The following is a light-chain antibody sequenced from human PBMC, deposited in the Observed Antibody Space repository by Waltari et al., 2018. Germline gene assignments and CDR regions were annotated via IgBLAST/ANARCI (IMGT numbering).Light chain of an antibody. CDR2: AAS. CDR3: QQSYSFTRT. V-gene: IGKV1-39*01. Sequence: DIQMTQSPSSLSASVGDRVTITCRASQTISRYLNWYQQKLGKAPNLLIYAASSLQSGVPSRFSGSGSGRYFTLIITSLQPEDFAAYYCQQSYSFTRTFGQGTKVEIK. J-gene: IGKJ1*01. CDR1: QTISRY.